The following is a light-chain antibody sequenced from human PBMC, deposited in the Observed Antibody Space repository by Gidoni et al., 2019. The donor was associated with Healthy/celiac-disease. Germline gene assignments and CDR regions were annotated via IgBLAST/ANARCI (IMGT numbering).Light chain of an antibody. J-gene: IGKJ1*01. V-gene: IGKV1-39*01. CDR2: ASS. Sequence: DIQMTQAPSSLSVSVGHRVTITCRASQSISSYFNWYQQKPVKAPKLMIYASSSLQSGVPSRFSCSVSRTDFTLTISSLQPEDFATYYCQQSYSTPQTFGQGTKVEIK. CDR1: QSISSY. CDR3: QQSYSTPQT.